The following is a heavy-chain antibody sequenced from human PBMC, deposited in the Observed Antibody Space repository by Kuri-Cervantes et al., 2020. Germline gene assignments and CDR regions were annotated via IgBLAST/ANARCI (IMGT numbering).Heavy chain of an antibody. J-gene: IGHJ4*02. CDR1: GFTFGDYA. D-gene: IGHD2-21*01. Sequence: GESLKISCTASGFTFGDYAMSWVRQAPGKGLEWVGFIRSKAYGGTTEYAASVKGRFTISRDDSKSIAYLQMNSLRAEDTAVYYCARAPLTFLDYWGQGTLVTVSS. CDR3: ARAPLTFLDY. V-gene: IGHV3-49*04. CDR2: IRSKAYGGTT.